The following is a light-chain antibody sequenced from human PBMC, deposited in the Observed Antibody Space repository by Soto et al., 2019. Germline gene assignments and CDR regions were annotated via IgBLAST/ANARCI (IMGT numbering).Light chain of an antibody. CDR1: SSDVGSYNR. V-gene: IGLV2-18*02. CDR2: EVS. J-gene: IGLJ1*01. CDR3: GSWDSSLSAYV. Sequence: QSALTQPPSVSGSPGQSITISCTGTSSDVGSYNRLSWYQQPPGTAPQLIMYEVSNRPSGVPDRFSGSKSGSTASLTISGLQAEDEADYYCGSWDSSLSAYVFGTGTKLTVL.